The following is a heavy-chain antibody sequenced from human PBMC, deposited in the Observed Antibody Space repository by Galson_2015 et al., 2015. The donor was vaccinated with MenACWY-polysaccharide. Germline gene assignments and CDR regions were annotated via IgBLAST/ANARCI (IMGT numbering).Heavy chain of an antibody. J-gene: IGHJ6*02. CDR2: ISKHGNDV. Sequence: SLRLSCAASVFNIDNYYMNWVRQAPGKGLEWVSSISKHGNDVQYAVSVRGRFTISRDIAKNSLFLQMNSLGVEDTAIYYCAKDFHKYGMDVWGHGTTVTVSS. CDR1: VFNIDNYY. V-gene: IGHV3-21*06. CDR3: AKDFHKYGMDV.